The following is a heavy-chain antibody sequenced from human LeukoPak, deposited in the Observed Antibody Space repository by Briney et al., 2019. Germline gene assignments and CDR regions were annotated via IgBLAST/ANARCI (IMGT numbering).Heavy chain of an antibody. CDR1: GYTLTELS. D-gene: IGHD1-26*01. CDR3: ATPAWVANNYYYYGMDV. Sequence: ASVNVSCTVSGYTLTELSMHWVRQAPGKGLEWMGGFDPEDGETIYAQKFQGRVTMTEDTSTDTAYMELSSLRSEDTAVYYCATPAWVANNYYYYGMDVWGQGTTVTVSS. V-gene: IGHV1-24*01. CDR2: FDPEDGET. J-gene: IGHJ6*02.